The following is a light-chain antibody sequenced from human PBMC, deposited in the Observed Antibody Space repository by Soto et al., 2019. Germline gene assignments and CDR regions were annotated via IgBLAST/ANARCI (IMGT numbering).Light chain of an antibody. CDR1: QDIRNF. J-gene: IGKJ3*01. CDR3: QKYSSVPV. V-gene: IGKV1-27*01. CDR2: AAS. Sequence: DIQMTQSPTSLSASVGGRVTITCRASQDIRNFVAWYQQKPGKAPKLLIYAASTLQSGVPSRFSGSGSGTDFTLTINSLQLEDVATYSCQKYSSVPVFGPGTKVEIK.